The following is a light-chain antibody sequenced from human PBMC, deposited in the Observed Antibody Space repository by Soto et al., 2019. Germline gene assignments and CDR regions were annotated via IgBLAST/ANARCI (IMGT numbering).Light chain of an antibody. CDR3: QHYNSYSEA. CDR2: KAS. Sequence: DIKITQSPSTLSGSVGDRVTITCRASQTIGSWLAWYQQKPGKAPKLLIYKASTLNSGVPSRFSGGGAGTDCTRTISSPQPDDVATYYCQHYNSYSEAFGQGTKVDIK. V-gene: IGKV1-5*03. J-gene: IGKJ1*01. CDR1: QTIGSW.